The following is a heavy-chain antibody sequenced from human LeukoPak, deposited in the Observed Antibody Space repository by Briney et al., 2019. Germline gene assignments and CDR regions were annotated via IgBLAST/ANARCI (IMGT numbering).Heavy chain of an antibody. CDR2: IYYSGST. Sequence: PSETLSLTCTVSGGSISSYYWSWIRQPPGKGLEWIGYIYYSGSTYFNPSLKSRVTISVDTSKNQFSLNLSSVTAADTAVYYCARGRDAYKVGYWGQGTLVTVSS. V-gene: IGHV4-59*12. J-gene: IGHJ4*02. D-gene: IGHD5-24*01. CDR3: ARGRDAYKVGY. CDR1: GGSISSYY.